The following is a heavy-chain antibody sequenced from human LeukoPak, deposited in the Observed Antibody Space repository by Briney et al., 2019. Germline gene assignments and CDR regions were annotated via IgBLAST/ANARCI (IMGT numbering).Heavy chain of an antibody. CDR1: GYTVIDFF. D-gene: IGHD7-27*01. Sequence: ASVKVSCKASGYTVIDFFIHWVRQAPGQGLEWMGRINPNSGGTEYPPNFQGRVTMTRDTSISATYMELNRLTSDDTAVCYCASDLSSTSNCELDYWGQGSLVTVSS. CDR3: ASDLSSTSNCELDY. V-gene: IGHV1-2*06. CDR2: INPNSGGT. J-gene: IGHJ4*02.